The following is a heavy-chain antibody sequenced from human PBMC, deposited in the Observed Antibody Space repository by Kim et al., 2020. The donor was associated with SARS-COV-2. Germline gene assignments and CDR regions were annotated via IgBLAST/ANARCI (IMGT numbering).Heavy chain of an antibody. CDR3: ARVCTCPVYVPEKLRISSTSEVGAFDI. CDR1: GGSISSYY. Sequence: SETLSLTCTVSGGSISSYYWSWIRQPPGKGLEWIGYIYYSGSTNYNPSLKSRVTISVDTSKNQFSLKLSSVTAADTAVYYCARVCTCPVYVPEKLRISSTSEVGAFDIWGQGRMVTVPS. J-gene: IGHJ3*02. D-gene: IGHD6-6*01. V-gene: IGHV4-59*13. CDR2: IYYSGST.